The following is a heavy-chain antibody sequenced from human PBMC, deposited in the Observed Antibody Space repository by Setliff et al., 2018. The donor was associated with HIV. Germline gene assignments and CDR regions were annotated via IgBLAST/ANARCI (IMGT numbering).Heavy chain of an antibody. CDR1: GITFSSHR. V-gene: IGHV3-7*01. D-gene: IGHD3-10*01. Sequence: GGSLRLSCVVSGITFSSHRMSWVRQNPWKGLEWVTSMNQGGGAIHYADSVKGRFTISRDNTKNSLYLQMNSLRTEETAVYYCARGLNYSGSGSYGHNWFDPWGQGTLVTVSS. CDR2: MNQGGGAI. CDR3: ARGLNYSGSGSYGHNWFDP. J-gene: IGHJ5*02.